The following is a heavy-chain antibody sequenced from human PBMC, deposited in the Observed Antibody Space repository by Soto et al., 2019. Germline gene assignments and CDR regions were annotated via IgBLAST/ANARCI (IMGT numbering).Heavy chain of an antibody. D-gene: IGHD3-10*01. J-gene: IGHJ5*02. CDR2: ISGSGGST. Sequence: PGGSLRLSCAASGFTFSSYAMSWVRQAPGKGLEWVSAISGSGGSTYYADSVKGRFTISRDNSKNTLYLQMNSLRAEDTAVYYCAKTLLWFGQYNWFDPWGQGTLVTVSS. CDR3: AKTLLWFGQYNWFDP. CDR1: GFTFSSYA. V-gene: IGHV3-23*01.